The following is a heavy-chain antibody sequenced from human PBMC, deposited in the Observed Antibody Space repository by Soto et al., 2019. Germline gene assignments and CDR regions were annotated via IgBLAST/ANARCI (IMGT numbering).Heavy chain of an antibody. V-gene: IGHV1-69*05. J-gene: IGHJ4*02. CDR2: IIPIFGTA. D-gene: IGHD2-15*01. CDR1: GGTFSSYA. CDR3: ARGGVEVEGYCSGGSCYGGPISPVAWPLDY. Sequence: SVKVSCRASGGTFSSYAISWVRQAPGQGLEWMGGIIPIFGTANYAQKFQGRVTMTTDTSTSTAYMELRSLRSDDTAVYYCARGGVEVEGYCSGGSCYGGPISPVAWPLDYWGQGTLVTVSS.